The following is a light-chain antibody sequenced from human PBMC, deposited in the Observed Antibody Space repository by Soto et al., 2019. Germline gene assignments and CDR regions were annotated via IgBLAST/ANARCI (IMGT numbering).Light chain of an antibody. CDR3: SSYTNSITLYV. CDR2: DVS. J-gene: IGLJ1*01. Sequence: QSALTQPASVSGSPGQSITVSCTGTSSDVGGYNFVSWYQQHPGKAPKLMIYDVSNRPSGVSDRFSGSKSGNTASLTISGLQAEDEADYYCSSYTNSITLYVFGTGTKVT. V-gene: IGLV2-14*01. CDR1: SSDVGGYNF.